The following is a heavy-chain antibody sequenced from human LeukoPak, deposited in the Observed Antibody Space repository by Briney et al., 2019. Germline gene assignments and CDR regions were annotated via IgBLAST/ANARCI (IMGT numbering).Heavy chain of an antibody. J-gene: IGHJ4*02. D-gene: IGHD3-16*01. CDR3: ARDSYASGGY. CDR1: GGSFSGYY. Sequence: SETLSLTCAVYGGSFSGYYWSWIRQPPGKGLEWIGEINHSGSTNYDPSLKSRVTISVDTSKNQLSLKLSSVTAADTAVYYCARDSYASGGYWGQGTLVTVSS. V-gene: IGHV4-34*01. CDR2: INHSGST.